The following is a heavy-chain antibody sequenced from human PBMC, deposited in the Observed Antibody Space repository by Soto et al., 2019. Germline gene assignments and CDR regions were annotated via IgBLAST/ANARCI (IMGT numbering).Heavy chain of an antibody. Sequence: EVQLLESGGGLAQPGGSVRLSCAASGFSFDEYAMTWVRQAAGKGLVWVSRISGDGSSTTYADSVRGRFTISRDNAKNTVYLQMDSLRAEDTAVYYCARSLPGTYGAFDLWGQGTMVTVSS. J-gene: IGHJ3*01. CDR2: ISGDGSST. CDR3: ARSLPGTYGAFDL. D-gene: IGHD1-7*01. V-gene: IGHV3-74*02. CDR1: GFSFDEYA.